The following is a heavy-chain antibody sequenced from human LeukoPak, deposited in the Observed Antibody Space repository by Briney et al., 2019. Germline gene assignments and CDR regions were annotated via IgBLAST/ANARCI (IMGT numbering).Heavy chain of an antibody. J-gene: IGHJ4*02. V-gene: IGHV4-4*02. D-gene: IGHD6-13*01. CDR1: GGSISSSNW. CDR3: ASQSKYSSSPSFDY. CDR2: IYHSGST. Sequence: SETLSLTCAVSGGSISSSNWWSWVRQPPGKGLEWIGEIYHSGSTNYNPSLKSRVTISVDKSKNQFSLKLSSVTAADTAVYYCASQSKYSSSPSFDYWGQGTLVTVSS.